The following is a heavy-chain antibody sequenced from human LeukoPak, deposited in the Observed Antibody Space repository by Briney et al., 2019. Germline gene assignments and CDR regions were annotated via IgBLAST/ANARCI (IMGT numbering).Heavy chain of an antibody. V-gene: IGHV3-23*01. J-gene: IGHJ4*02. CDR1: GFTFSSYA. Sequence: PGGSLTLSCPASGFTFSSYAMSWVRQAAGKELEWVSTISDSGCSTYYADSVKGRFTIYRDNSRNTLYLQMNSLRAGDTAVYYCANGGRGVTTYGFDYWGQGTLVTVSS. CDR2: ISDSGCST. CDR3: ANGGRGVTTYGFDY. D-gene: IGHD4-17*01.